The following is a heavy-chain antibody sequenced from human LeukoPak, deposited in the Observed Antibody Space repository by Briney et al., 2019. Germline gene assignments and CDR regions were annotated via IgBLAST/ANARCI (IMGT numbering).Heavy chain of an antibody. Sequence: GGSLRLSCAASGFTFDDYAVHWVRQAPGKGLEWVSFISWHGGSTYYADSVKGRFIISRDNSKNSLYLQMNSLRAEDTALYYCAKDGIVATIGDDYFDYWGQGTLVTVSS. J-gene: IGHJ4*02. D-gene: IGHD5-12*01. CDR3: AKDGIVATIGDDYFDY. V-gene: IGHV3-43D*03. CDR1: GFTFDDYA. CDR2: ISWHGGST.